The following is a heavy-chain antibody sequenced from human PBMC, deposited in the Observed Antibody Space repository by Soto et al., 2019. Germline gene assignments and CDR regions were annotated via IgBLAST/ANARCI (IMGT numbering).Heavy chain of an antibody. D-gene: IGHD2-2*01. V-gene: IGHV3-21*01. J-gene: IGHJ4*02. Sequence: EVQLVESGGGLVKPGGSLRLSCAASGFTFSSYNMNWVRQAPGKGLEWVSSITTGISYIYYADSVKGRFTISRDDAKNSVYLKMNSLRDVDTAVSDCAREEYCRGTGCKYFDYWGQGTLVTVSS. CDR1: GFTFSSYN. CDR3: AREEYCRGTGCKYFDY. CDR2: ITTGISYI.